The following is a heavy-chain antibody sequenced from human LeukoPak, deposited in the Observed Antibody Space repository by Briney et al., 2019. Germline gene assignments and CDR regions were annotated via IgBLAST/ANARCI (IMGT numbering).Heavy chain of an antibody. V-gene: IGHV3-13*01. CDR2: FHTAGDT. J-gene: IGHJ6*02. Sequence: QPGGSLRLSCAASGFTFSNYDMHWVRQATGKGLEWVSAFHTAGDTHYSGSVKGRFATSRENAKNSFYLQMNNLRAGDTAVYYCARGSCSSSSCHERLNGLDVWGQGTPVTVSS. D-gene: IGHD2-2*01. CDR3: ARGSCSSSSCHERLNGLDV. CDR1: GFTFSNYD.